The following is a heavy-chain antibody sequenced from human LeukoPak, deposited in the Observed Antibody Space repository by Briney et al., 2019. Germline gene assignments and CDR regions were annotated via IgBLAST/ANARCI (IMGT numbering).Heavy chain of an antibody. CDR3: ARSTGWYSWFDP. J-gene: IGHJ5*02. CDR1: GYTFTTYE. Sequence: GASVKVSCKASGYTFTTYEINWVRQAIGPGLEWMGWMDPNKGDTGYVQKFQGRVTMTRNISINTACLELSSLTSDDTAVYYCARSTGWYSWFDPWGQGTLVTVSS. V-gene: IGHV1-8*01. CDR2: MDPNKGDT. D-gene: IGHD6-19*01.